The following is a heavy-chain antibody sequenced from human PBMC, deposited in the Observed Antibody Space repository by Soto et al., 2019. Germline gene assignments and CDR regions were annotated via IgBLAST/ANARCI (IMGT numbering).Heavy chain of an antibody. D-gene: IGHD2-15*01. CDR1: GGSISSGGYY. V-gene: IGHV4-31*03. CDR3: ARETVVAAIINSAFDI. Sequence: PSETLSLTCTVSGGSISSGGYYWSWIRQHPGKVLELIGYIYYSGSTYYNPSLKSRVTISVDSSKNQFSLKLSSVTAADSAVYYCARETVVAAIINSAFDIWGQGTMVTVSS. CDR2: IYYSGST. J-gene: IGHJ3*02.